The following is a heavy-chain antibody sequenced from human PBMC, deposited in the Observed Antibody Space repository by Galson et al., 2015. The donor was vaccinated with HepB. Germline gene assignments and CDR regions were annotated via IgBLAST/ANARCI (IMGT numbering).Heavy chain of an antibody. CDR3: ARHDLLYDSSGYSNWYFDL. V-gene: IGHV4-59*08. Sequence: ETLSLTCTVSGGSISSYYWSWIRQPPGKGLEWIGYIYYSGSTNYNPSLKSRVTISVDTSKNQFSLKLSSVTAADTAVYYCARHDLLYDSSGYSNWYFDLWGRGTLVTVSS. J-gene: IGHJ2*01. CDR2: IYYSGST. D-gene: IGHD3-22*01. CDR1: GGSISSYY.